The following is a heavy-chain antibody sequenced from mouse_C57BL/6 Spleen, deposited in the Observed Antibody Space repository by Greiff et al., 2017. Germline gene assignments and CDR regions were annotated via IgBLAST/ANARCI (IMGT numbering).Heavy chain of an antibody. CDR2: IYPGSGST. D-gene: IGHD2-2*01. Sequence: VQLQQSGPELVKPGASVKMSCKASGYTFTSYWITWVKQRPGQGLEWIGGIYPGSGSTNYNEKFKSKATLTVDTSSSTAYMQLSSLTSEDSAVYYCARPGYQYYFDYWGQGTTLTVSS. V-gene: IGHV1-55*01. CDR3: ARPGYQYYFDY. J-gene: IGHJ2*01. CDR1: GYTFTSYW.